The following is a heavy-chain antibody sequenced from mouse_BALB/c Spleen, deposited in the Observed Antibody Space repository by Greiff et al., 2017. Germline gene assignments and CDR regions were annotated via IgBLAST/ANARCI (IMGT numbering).Heavy chain of an antibody. CDR3: TRYDYYAMDY. CDR1: GYTFTDYE. CDR2: IDPETGGT. J-gene: IGHJ4*01. Sequence: QVQLKESGAELVRPGASVTLSCKASGYTFTDYEMHWVKQTPVHGLEWIGAIDPETGGTAYNQKFKGKATLTADKSSSTAYMELRSLTSEDSAVYYCTRYDYYAMDYWGQGTSVTVSS. V-gene: IGHV1-15*01.